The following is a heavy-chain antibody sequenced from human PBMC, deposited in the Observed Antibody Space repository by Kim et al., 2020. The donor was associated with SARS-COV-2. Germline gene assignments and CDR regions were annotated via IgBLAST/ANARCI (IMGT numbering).Heavy chain of an antibody. D-gene: IGHD1-26*01. CDR3: AALGEDSGSHY. J-gene: IGHJ4*02. V-gene: IGHV1-58*01. Sequence: TNYAQKFQERVTITRDMSTSTAYMELSSLRSEDTAVYYCAALGEDSGSHYWGQGTLVTVSS. CDR2: T.